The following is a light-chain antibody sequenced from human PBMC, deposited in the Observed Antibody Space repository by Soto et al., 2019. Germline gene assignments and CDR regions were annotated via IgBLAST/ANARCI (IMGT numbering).Light chain of an antibody. V-gene: IGKV1-5*01. CDR3: QQYNSYAFI. Sequence: DLPMTQSPSTLSASVGDRVTITCRASQTISNWLAWYQQKPGKAPKLLIYDAAKLESGVPSRFSGSGSGTEFTLTISSLQPDDFGTYYCQQYNSYAFIFGPGTKVDIK. J-gene: IGKJ3*01. CDR2: DAA. CDR1: QTISNW.